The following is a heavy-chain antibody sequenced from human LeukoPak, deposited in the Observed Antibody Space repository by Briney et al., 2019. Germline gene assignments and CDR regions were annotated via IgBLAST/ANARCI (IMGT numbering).Heavy chain of an antibody. Sequence: GESLRLSCAASGFTFSSYSMNWVRQAPGKGLEWVSFISSSSAHINYADSVKGRFTISRDNPRNSLYLQMNSLRAEDTAVYYCARGDGGIQLWHYFDYWGQGTLVTVSS. CDR2: ISSSSAHI. CDR3: ARGDGGIQLWHYFDY. J-gene: IGHJ4*02. V-gene: IGHV3-21*01. D-gene: IGHD5-18*01. CDR1: GFTFSSYS.